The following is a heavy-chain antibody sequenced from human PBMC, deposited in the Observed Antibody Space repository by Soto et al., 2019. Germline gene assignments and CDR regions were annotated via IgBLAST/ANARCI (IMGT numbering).Heavy chain of an antibody. D-gene: IGHD6-25*01. J-gene: IGHJ6*02. V-gene: IGHV1-18*01. CDR1: GYTFTSYG. CDR3: ARDRGHSGLYYYYGMDV. CDR2: ISAYNGNT. Sequence: GASVKVSCKASGYTFTSYGISWVRQAPGQGLEWMGWISAYNGNTNYAQKLQGRVTMTTDTSTSTAYMELRSLRSDDTAVYYCARDRGHSGLYYYYGMDVWGQGTTVPVSS.